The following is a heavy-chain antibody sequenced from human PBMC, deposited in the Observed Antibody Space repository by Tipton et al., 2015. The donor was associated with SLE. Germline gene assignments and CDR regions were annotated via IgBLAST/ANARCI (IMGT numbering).Heavy chain of an antibody. J-gene: IGHJ3*02. CDR3: ARENWQDALDI. V-gene: IGHV3-30-3*01. CDR1: GFTFSSYA. Sequence: SLRLSCAASGFTFSSYAMSWVRQAPGKGLEWVAVISYDGSNKYYADYVKGRFTISRDNSKNTLYLQMNSLRAEDTAVYYCARENWQDALDIWGHGTMVTVSS. D-gene: IGHD1-1*01. CDR2: ISYDGSNK.